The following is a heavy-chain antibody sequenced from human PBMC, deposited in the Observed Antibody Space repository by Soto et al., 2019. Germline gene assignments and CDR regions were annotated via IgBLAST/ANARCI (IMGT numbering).Heavy chain of an antibody. CDR2: ISAYNGNT. V-gene: IGHV1-18*01. D-gene: IGHD2-2*01. J-gene: IGHJ1*01. Sequence: ASVKVSCKASGYTFTSYGISWVRQAPGQGLEWMGWISAYNGNTNYAQKLQGRVTMTTDTSTSTAYMELRSLRSDDTAVYYCARASAYCSSTSCDSGGYEYFQHWGQGTLVTVSS. CDR1: GYTFTSYG. CDR3: ARASAYCSSTSCDSGGYEYFQH.